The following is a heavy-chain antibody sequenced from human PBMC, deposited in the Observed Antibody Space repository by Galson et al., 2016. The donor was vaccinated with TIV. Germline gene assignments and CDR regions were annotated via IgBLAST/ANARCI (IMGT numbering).Heavy chain of an antibody. CDR3: ARDEMTTISGHPDN. D-gene: IGHD5-24*01. Sequence: LRLSCAASGFMFNDYGMHWVRQAPGKGLEWVSSISWNGGHTAYADSVKGRFTISRDNTKNSLYLQMNSLRAEDTAFYFCARDEMTTISGHPDNWGQGTLVTVSS. J-gene: IGHJ4*02. CDR2: ISWNGGHT. CDR1: GFMFNDYG. V-gene: IGHV3-20*04.